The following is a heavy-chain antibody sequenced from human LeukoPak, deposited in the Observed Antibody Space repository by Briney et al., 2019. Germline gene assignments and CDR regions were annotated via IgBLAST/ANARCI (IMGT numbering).Heavy chain of an antibody. CDR3: AKDQSDYYDSSGYDY. D-gene: IGHD3-22*01. CDR1: GFTFDDYA. Sequence: GRSLRLSCAASGFTFDDYAMHWVRQAPGKGLEWVSGISWNSGSIGYADSVKGRFTIFRDNAKNSLYLQMNSLRAEDTALYYCAKDQSDYYDSSGYDYWGQGTLVTVSS. CDR2: ISWNSGSI. V-gene: IGHV3-9*01. J-gene: IGHJ4*02.